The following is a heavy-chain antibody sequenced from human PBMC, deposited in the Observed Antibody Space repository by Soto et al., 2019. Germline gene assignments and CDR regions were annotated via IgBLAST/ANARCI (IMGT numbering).Heavy chain of an antibody. J-gene: IGHJ6*03. V-gene: IGHV3-66*01. Sequence: EVQLVESGGGLVQPGGSLRLSWAASGFTVSSNYMSWVRQAPGKGLEWVSVIYSGGSTYYADSVKGRFTISRDNSKNTLYLQMNCLRAEDTAVYYCARVGTLYYYYYMDVWGKGTTVTVSS. CDR1: GFTVSSNY. CDR2: IYSGGST. D-gene: IGHD7-27*01. CDR3: ARVGTLYYYYYMDV.